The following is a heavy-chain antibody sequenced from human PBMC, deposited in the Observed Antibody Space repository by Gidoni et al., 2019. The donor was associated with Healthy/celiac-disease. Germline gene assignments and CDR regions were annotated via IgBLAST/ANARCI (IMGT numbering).Heavy chain of an antibody. J-gene: IGHJ6*03. CDR2: ISPIFGTA. V-gene: IGHV1-69*01. CDR1: GGTFRSYA. D-gene: IGHD3-10*01. Sequence: QVQLVQSGAEVKKPGSSVKVSCKASGGTFRSYAISWGRQAPGQGLEWMGGISPIFGTANYAQKFQGRVTITADESTSTAYMELSSLRSEDTAVYYCASSYYYGSGRGYYYMDVWGKGTTVTVSS. CDR3: ASSYYYGSGRGYYYMDV.